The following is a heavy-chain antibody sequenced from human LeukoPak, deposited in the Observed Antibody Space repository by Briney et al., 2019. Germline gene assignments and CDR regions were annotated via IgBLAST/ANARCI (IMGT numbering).Heavy chain of an antibody. Sequence: ASVKVSCKASGGTFSSYAISWVRQAPGQGLEWMGWMNPNSGNTGYAQKFQGRVTMTRNTSISTAYMELSSLRSEDTAVYYCARNRGGDWFDPWGQGTLVTVSS. D-gene: IGHD3-16*01. CDR2: MNPNSGNT. CDR3: ARNRGGDWFDP. J-gene: IGHJ5*02. CDR1: GGTFSSYA. V-gene: IGHV1-8*02.